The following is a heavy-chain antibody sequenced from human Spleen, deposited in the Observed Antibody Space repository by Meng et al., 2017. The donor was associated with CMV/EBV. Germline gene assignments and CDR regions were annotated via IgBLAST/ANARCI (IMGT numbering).Heavy chain of an antibody. D-gene: IGHD3-22*01. V-gene: IGHV3-7*01. J-gene: IGHJ3*02. Sequence: GESLKISCAASGFTFSNYWMTWVRQAPGKGLEWVANIREDGSEKYYVDSVKGRFTISRDNAKNSLFLQMNSLRAEDTSVYYCARDRAYYYDSSGYYDAFDIWGQGTMVTVSS. CDR1: GFTFSNYW. CDR2: IREDGSEK. CDR3: ARDRAYYYDSSGYYDAFDI.